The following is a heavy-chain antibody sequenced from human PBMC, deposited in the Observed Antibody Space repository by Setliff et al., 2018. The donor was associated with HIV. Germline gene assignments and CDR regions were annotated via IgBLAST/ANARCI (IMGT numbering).Heavy chain of an antibody. CDR3: ARWVYNSAWSLDY. V-gene: IGHV4-39*07. CDR2: IYYSGSP. J-gene: IGHJ4*02. D-gene: IGHD6-19*01. Sequence: SETLSLTCTVSGGSISSNNYFWGWIRQPPEKGLEWIGSIYYSGSPHYKSSLTSRLTISLDTSRNQFSLKLTSVTAADSATYYCARWVYNSAWSLDYWGQGTLVTVSS. CDR1: GGSISSNNYF.